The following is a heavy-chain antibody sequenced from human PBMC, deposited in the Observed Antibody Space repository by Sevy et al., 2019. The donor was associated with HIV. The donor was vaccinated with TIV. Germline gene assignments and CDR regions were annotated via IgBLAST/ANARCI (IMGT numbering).Heavy chain of an antibody. J-gene: IGHJ4*02. CDR1: GGSFSGYY. V-gene: IGHV4-34*01. CDR3: ATRRGHLSFDF. Sequence: SETLSLTCAVYGGSFSGYYWSWIRQPPGKGLEWIGEINHSGSTNYNPSLKSRVTISADTSTNQFSLKLSSVTAADTAVYYCATRRGHLSFDFWGQGTLVTVSS. CDR2: INHSGST.